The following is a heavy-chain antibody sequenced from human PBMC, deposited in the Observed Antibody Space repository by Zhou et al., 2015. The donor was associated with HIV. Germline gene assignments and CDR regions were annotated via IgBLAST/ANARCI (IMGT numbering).Heavy chain of an antibody. J-gene: IGHJ6*02. D-gene: IGHD6-19*01. Sequence: QVQLVQSGAEVKKPGSSVKVSCRASGGTFSTYGISWVRQAPGQGLEWMGGIVPFFGTGNYAQKFQGRVTITADKSTNTAYMELSSLRSEDTAAYYCARVGIAVAYGMDVWGQGTTVTVSS. V-gene: IGHV1-69*06. CDR3: ARVGIAVAYGMDV. CDR1: GGTFSTYG. CDR2: IVPFFGTG.